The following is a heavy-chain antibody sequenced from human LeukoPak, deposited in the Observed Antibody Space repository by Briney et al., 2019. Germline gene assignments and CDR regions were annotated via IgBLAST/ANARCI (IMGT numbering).Heavy chain of an antibody. CDR2: ISGDGANE. CDR1: GFTFNKHA. CDR3: AKRSGSPNNFDY. V-gene: IGHV3-43*02. Sequence: PGGSLRLSCATSGFTFNKHAMHWVRHVPGRGLEWVSLISGDGANEYYADSVKGRFTISRDNSRNSLFLQMNSLRTEDTALYFCAKRSGSPNNFDYWGQGVLVTVSS. J-gene: IGHJ4*02. D-gene: IGHD1-1*01.